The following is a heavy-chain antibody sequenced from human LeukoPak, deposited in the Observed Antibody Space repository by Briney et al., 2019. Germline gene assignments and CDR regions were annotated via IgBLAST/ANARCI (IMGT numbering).Heavy chain of an antibody. CDR2: IYYSGST. CDR3: ARELGQSNYYGSGSHVDY. D-gene: IGHD3-10*01. Sequence: PSETLSLTCTVSGGSISSSSYYWGWIRQPPGKGLEWIGYIYYSGSTYYNPSLKSRVTISVDTSKNQFSLKLSSVTAADTAVYYCARELGQSNYYGSGSHVDYWGQGILVTVSS. V-gene: IGHV4-31*03. CDR1: GGSISSSSYY. J-gene: IGHJ4*02.